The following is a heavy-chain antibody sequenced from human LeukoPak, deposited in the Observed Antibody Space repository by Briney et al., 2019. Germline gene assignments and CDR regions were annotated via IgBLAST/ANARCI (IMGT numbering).Heavy chain of an antibody. CDR1: GGSISSSSAY. J-gene: IGHJ4*02. CDR2: IYYSKNT. D-gene: IGHD5-18*01. V-gene: IGHV4-39*01. CDR3: VSPGGFSYGYFDY. Sequence: SETLSLTCTVSGGSISSSSAYWGWIRQPPGKGLGWIGSIYYSKNTYYNPSLKSRVTISADTSKNQFSLTLGSVSATDTAVYYCVSPGGFSYGYFDYWGQGTLVTVSS.